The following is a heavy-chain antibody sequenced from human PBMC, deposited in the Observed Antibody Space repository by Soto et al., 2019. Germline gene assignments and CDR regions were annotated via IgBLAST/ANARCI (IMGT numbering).Heavy chain of an antibody. V-gene: IGHV1-18*01. D-gene: IGHD1-26*01. CDR3: ARARALELGDY. CDR2: ISVYNGNT. Sequence: QVQLVQSGAEVKKPGASVKVSGKASGYTFTSYGISWVRQAPGQGLDWMGWISVYNGNTNYAQKRQGRVTMTTDTSTSTAYKELRSVRSADTGVYYCARARALELGDYWGQGTLVTVSS. J-gene: IGHJ4*02. CDR1: GYTFTSYG.